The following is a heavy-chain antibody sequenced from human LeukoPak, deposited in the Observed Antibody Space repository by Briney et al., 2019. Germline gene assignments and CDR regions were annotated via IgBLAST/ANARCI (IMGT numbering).Heavy chain of an antibody. J-gene: IGHJ6*03. V-gene: IGHV5-51*01. CDR1: GYSFTTYW. CDR2: IYPGDSDT. CDR3: AKHTWGGEDYFYMDV. Sequence: GESLKISCKGSGYSFTTYWIGWVRQMPGKGLEWMGIIYPGDSDTRYSPSFQGQVTISADKSISTAYLEWSSLKASDTAMYYCAKHTWGGEDYFYMDVWGKGTSITISS. D-gene: IGHD3-16*01.